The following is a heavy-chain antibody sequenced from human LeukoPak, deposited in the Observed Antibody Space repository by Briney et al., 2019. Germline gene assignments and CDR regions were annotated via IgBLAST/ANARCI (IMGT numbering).Heavy chain of an antibody. D-gene: IGHD6-6*01. CDR3: ARVVAEAARLIFDY. V-gene: IGHV4-39*07. CDR2: IYYSGST. J-gene: IGHJ4*02. CDR1: GGSISSSSYY. Sequence: SETLSLTCTVSGGSISSSSYYWGWIRQPPGKGLEWIGSIYYSGSTYYNPSLKSRVTISVDTSKNQFSLKLSSVTAADTAVYYCARVVAEAARLIFDYWGQGTLVTVS.